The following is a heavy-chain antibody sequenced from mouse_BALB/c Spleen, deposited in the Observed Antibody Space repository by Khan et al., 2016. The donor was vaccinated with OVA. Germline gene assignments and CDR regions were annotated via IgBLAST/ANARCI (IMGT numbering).Heavy chain of an antibody. J-gene: IGHJ3*01. CDR1: GYTFTSYT. D-gene: IGHD2-14*01. Sequence: VQLQESGAELARPGASVKMSCKASGYTFTSYTIHWIKLRSGQGLEWIGYINPSNGYTNYNQKFKDKATLTADKSSTTAYMVLSSLPSDDSALYNCIRDWAYHRNDGWFAYWGQGTLVTVSA. CDR3: IRDWAYHRNDGWFAY. V-gene: IGHV1-4*01. CDR2: INPSNGYT.